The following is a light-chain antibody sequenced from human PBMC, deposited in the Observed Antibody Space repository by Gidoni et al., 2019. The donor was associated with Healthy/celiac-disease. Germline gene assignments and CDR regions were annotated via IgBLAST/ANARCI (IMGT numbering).Light chain of an antibody. J-gene: IGKJ4*01. CDR3: QQYYSTPLT. V-gene: IGKV4-1*01. Sequence: DIVMTQSPDSLAVSLAERATINCKSSQSVLYSSNNKNYLAWYQQKPGQPPKLLIYWASNRESGVPSRFSGSGSGTDFTLTISSLQAEDVAVYYCQQYYSTPLTFGGXTKVEIK. CDR1: QSVLYSSNNKNY. CDR2: WAS.